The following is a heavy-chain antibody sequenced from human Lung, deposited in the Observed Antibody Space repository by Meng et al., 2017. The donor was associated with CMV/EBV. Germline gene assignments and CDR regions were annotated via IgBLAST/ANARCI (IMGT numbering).Heavy chain of an antibody. CDR2: ISPGDSDT. J-gene: IGHJ6*02. CDR1: GYSFTSYW. D-gene: IGHD2-2*01. Sequence: XNISXTGSGYSFTSYWHGWVRQMPGKGLEWMGIISPGDSDTKSSPSFHRQVTISADKSISTAYLQWSSLKASDTAMYYCARLSGSRVPAAMCAYYYYYYGTDFXGQGXTVTVSS. CDR3: ARLSGSRVPAAMCAYYYYYYGTDF. V-gene: IGHV5-51*01.